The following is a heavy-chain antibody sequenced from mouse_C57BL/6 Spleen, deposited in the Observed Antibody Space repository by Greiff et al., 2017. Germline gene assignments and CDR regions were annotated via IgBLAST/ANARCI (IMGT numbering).Heavy chain of an antibody. D-gene: IGHD1-1*01. CDR2: IDPNSGGT. Sequence: QVQLQQPGAELVKPGASVKLSCTASGYTFTSYWMHWVKQRPGRGLEWIGRIDPNSGGTKYNEKFKSKATLTVDKPSSTAYMQRSSLTSEDSAVYYCARGTTVVATDYAMDYWGQGTSVTVSS. V-gene: IGHV1-72*01. J-gene: IGHJ4*01. CDR3: ARGTTVVATDYAMDY. CDR1: GYTFTSYW.